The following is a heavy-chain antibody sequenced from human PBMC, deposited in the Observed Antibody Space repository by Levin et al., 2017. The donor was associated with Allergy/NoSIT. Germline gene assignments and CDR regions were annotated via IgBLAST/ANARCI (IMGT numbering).Heavy chain of an antibody. CDR2: IYWDDEK. J-gene: IGHJ5*02. Sequence: SGPTLVKPTQTLTLTCSFSGFSLSTTKVGVGWFRQPPGKALEWLALIYWDDEKRYSPSLQSRVTITKDTSKNKVVLTMTKMDPVDTATYYCASRTWDYYGRSGYPLFDPWGQGTLVTVSS. V-gene: IGHV2-5*02. CDR3: ASRTWDYYGRSGYPLFDP. D-gene: IGHD3-22*01. CDR1: GFSLSTTKVG.